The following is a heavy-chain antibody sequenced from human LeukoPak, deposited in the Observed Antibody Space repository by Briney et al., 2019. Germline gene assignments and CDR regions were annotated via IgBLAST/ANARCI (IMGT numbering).Heavy chain of an antibody. J-gene: IGHJ4*02. CDR3: AKAHDSRGELDY. V-gene: IGHV3-30*18. CDR2: ISYDGSNK. D-gene: IGHD3-22*01. CDR1: GFTFSSYG. Sequence: GGSLRLSCAASGFTFSSYGMHWVRQSPGKGLEWVAVISYDGSNKYYADSVKGRFTISRDNSKNTLYLQMNSLRAEDTAVYYCAKAHDSRGELDYWGQGTLVTVSS.